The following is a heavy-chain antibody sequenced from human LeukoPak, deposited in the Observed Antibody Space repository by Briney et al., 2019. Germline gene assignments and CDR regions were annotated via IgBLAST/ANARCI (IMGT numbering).Heavy chain of an antibody. CDR3: ARQRGVGALDM. V-gene: IGHV5-10-1*01. CDR2: IDPSDSST. J-gene: IGHJ3*02. CDR1: GFSFTSYW. Sequence: GESLKISCKCSGFSFTSYWISWVRQKPGKGLECMGRIDPSDSSTNYSPSLQGHVTISADKSIITASLQWSSLKASDTAMYYCARQRGVGALDMWGQGTLVTVSS.